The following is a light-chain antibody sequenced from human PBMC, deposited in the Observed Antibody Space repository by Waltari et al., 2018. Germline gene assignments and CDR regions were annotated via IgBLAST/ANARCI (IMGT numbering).Light chain of an antibody. V-gene: IGKV4-1*01. Sequence: DIVMTQSPASLAVSLGERATINCKSRQSVLYSSNNENYLAWYQQKPGQPPKLLIYWASTRESGVPDRFSGSGSGTDFTLTISSLQAEDVAVYYCQQYYNIPITFGQGTRLEIK. CDR3: QQYYNIPIT. J-gene: IGKJ5*01. CDR1: QSVLYSSNNENY. CDR2: WAS.